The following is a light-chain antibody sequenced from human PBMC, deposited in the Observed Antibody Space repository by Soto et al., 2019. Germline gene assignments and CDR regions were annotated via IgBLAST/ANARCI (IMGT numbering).Light chain of an antibody. CDR1: ISDVGGYNF. Sequence: HSALTQPASVSGFPGQSSTISCTGTISDVGGYNFVSWYQQYPGKAPKLMICDVSNRPSGVSNRFSGSKSGNTASLTISGLQAEDEADYYCSSFTGSNYVFGTGTKVTVL. V-gene: IGLV2-14*03. CDR3: SSFTGSNYV. CDR2: DVS. J-gene: IGLJ1*01.